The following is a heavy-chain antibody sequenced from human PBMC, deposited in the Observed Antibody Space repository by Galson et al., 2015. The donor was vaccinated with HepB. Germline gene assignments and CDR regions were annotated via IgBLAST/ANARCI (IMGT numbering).Heavy chain of an antibody. V-gene: IGHV3-23*01. CDR1: GFTFSSYD. Sequence: SLRLSCAAPGFTFSSYDMNWVRQAPGKGLEWVSTVTGSGASTYYGDSVKGRFTISRDNSKNTLYLQMNSLRAEDTAVYYCAKSGGAKQAFDIWGQGTMVTVSS. CDR3: AKSGGAKQAFDI. J-gene: IGHJ3*02. D-gene: IGHD2-15*01. CDR2: VTGSGAST.